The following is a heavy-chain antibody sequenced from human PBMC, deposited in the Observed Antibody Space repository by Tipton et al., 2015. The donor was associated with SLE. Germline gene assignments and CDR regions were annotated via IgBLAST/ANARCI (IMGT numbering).Heavy chain of an antibody. CDR2: IRSKSYGATT. J-gene: IGHJ5*01. CDR3: SSQFDCSSSTCWPLFDS. D-gene: IGHD2-2*01. Sequence: RSLRLSCTASGFSFSDHTLSWFRLVSGKGLEWVSFIRSKSYGATTEYGLSVKGRFSMSRDDSKGIAYLQMNSLQSEDTGIYYCSSQFDCSSSTCWPLFDSWGQGTLVTVSS. V-gene: IGHV3-49*03. CDR1: GFSFSDHT.